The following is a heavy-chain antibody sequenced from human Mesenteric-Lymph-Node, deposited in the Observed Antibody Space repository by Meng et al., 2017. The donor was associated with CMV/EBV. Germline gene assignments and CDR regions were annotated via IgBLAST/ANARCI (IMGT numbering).Heavy chain of an antibody. CDR1: GGSVSSGSYY. V-gene: IGHV4-61*01. CDR3: ARYCSSTSCYLSAFDI. D-gene: IGHD2-2*01. J-gene: IGHJ3*02. CDR2: MYYSGST. Sequence: GSLRLSCSVSGGSVSSGSYYWSWIRQPPGKGLDWIGYMYYSGSTNYNPSLKSRVTISVDTSKNQFSLKLSSVTAADTAMYYCARYCSSTSCYLSAFDIWGQGTMVTVSS.